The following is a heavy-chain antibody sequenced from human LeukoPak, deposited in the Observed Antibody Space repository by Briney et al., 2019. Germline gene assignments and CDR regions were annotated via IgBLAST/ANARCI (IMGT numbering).Heavy chain of an antibody. J-gene: IGHJ3*02. V-gene: IGHV4-4*07. Sequence: SETLSLTCTVSGDSINSYYYNWIRQPPGKGLEWIGRIYTSGSTNYNPSLKSRVTMSLDTSKNQFSLKLSSVTAADTAAYFCAREAGDSSGYYYDKGAFDIWGQGTKVIVSS. CDR2: IYTSGST. D-gene: IGHD3-22*01. CDR3: AREAGDSSGYYYDKGAFDI. CDR1: GDSINSYY.